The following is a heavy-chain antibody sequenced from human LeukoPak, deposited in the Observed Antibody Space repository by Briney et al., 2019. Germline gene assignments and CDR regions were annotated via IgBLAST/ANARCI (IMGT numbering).Heavy chain of an antibody. CDR2: ISSGGST. V-gene: IGHV3-53*01. J-gene: IGHJ6*02. CDR1: GFTVSSNY. CDR3: AKAPKPPRDIYYYYGMDV. Sequence: GGSLRLSCAASGFTVSSNYMSWVRRAPGKGLEWVSVISSGGSTYYADSMKGRFTISRDNSKNTLYLQMNSLRAEDTAVYYCAKAPKPPRDIYYYYGMDVWGQGTTVTVS. D-gene: IGHD2-21*02.